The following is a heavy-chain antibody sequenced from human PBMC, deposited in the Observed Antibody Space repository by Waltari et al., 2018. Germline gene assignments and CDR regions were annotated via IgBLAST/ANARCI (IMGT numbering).Heavy chain of an antibody. J-gene: IGHJ6*03. CDR3: ARMAWSNRWRYYYMDV. CDR2: ISGGGASI. Sequence: EVQLLESGGTFIQPGGSLRLSCAASGFTFSSHAMSWVRQSPGKGLEWVSVISGGGASIFSADSVEGRFTISRDNSNSTLFLQMNSLAADDTAIYYCARMAWSNRWRYYYMDVWGNGTTVTVSS. V-gene: IGHV3-23*01. CDR1: GFTFSSHA. D-gene: IGHD3-3*01.